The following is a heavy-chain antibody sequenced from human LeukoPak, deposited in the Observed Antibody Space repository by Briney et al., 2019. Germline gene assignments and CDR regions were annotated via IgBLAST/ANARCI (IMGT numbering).Heavy chain of an antibody. CDR2: ISAYNGNT. CDR3: AREGYSYGQYPFDY. D-gene: IGHD5-18*01. Sequence: ASVKVSCKASGYTFTSYGISWVRQAPGQGLEWMGWISAYNGNTNYAQKLQGRVTMTTDTSTSTAYMELRSLGSDDTAVYYCAREGYSYGQYPFDYWGQGTLVTVSS. CDR1: GYTFTSYG. V-gene: IGHV1-18*01. J-gene: IGHJ4*02.